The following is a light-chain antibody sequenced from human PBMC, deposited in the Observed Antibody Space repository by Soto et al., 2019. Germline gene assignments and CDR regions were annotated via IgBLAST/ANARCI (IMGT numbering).Light chain of an antibody. CDR1: SSDFGSYEF. V-gene: IGLV2-8*01. Sequence: QSVLAQPASVSGSPGQSITISCTGTSSDFGSYEFVSWYQQHPGKVPTLIIYEVTKRPSGVPDRFSGSKSGNTASLTVSGLQAEDEADYYCSSYAGSNNFVFGTGTKVTVL. J-gene: IGLJ1*01. CDR2: EVT. CDR3: SSYAGSNNFV.